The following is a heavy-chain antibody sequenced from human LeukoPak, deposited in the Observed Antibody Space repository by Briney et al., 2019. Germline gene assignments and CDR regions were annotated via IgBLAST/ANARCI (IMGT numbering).Heavy chain of an antibody. J-gene: IGHJ4*02. V-gene: IGHV1-18*01. D-gene: IGHD6-13*01. CDR1: GYTFTSYG. Sequence: ASVKVSCKTSGYTFTSYGISWVRQAPGQGLEWMGWISAYNADTNFAQKFQGRVTMTIDASTTTAYMELRSLRSDDTAVYYCARDVRQQLVSRTQYYFDYWGQGTLVTVSS. CDR2: ISAYNADT. CDR3: ARDVRQQLVSRTQYYFDY.